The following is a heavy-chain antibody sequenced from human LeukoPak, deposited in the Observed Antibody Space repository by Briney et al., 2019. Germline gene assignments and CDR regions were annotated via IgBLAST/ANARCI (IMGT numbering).Heavy chain of an antibody. Sequence: PSETLSLTCAVYGGSFSGYYWSWIRQPPGKGLEWIGEINHSGSTNYNPSLKSRVTISVDTSKNQFSLKLSSVTAADTAVYYCARGLSGRLRYFDWLLRDETYYYYYMDVWGKGTTVTVSS. J-gene: IGHJ6*03. CDR3: ARGLSGRLRYFDWLLRDETYYYYYMDV. D-gene: IGHD3-9*01. V-gene: IGHV4-34*01. CDR2: INHSGST. CDR1: GGSFSGYY.